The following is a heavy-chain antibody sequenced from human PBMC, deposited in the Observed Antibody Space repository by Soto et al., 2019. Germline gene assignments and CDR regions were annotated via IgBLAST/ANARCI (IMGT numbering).Heavy chain of an antibody. CDR3: AGITMVRGAQYDYYYYGMDV. CDR2: IYYSGST. V-gene: IGHV4-59*01. CDR1: GGSIISYY. D-gene: IGHD3-10*01. Sequence: SETLSLTCTVSGGSIISYYWSWIRQPPGKGLEWIGYIYYSGSTNYNPSLKSRVTISVDTSKNQFSLKLSSVTAADTAVYYCAGITMVRGAQYDYYYYGMDVWGQGTTVTVSS. J-gene: IGHJ6*02.